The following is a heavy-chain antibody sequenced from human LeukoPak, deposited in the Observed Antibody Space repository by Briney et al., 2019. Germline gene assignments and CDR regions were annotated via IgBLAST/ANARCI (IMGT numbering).Heavy chain of an antibody. CDR1: GGTFSTYA. Sequence: GSSVKVSCKASGGTFSTYAISWVRQAPGQGLEWAGRIVPILGTANYAQNFQGRVTITADRSTTTAYMELSSLRSEDTAVYYCARVPQGSSWPYYFDYWGQGTLVTVSS. CDR3: ARVPQGSSWPYYFDY. V-gene: IGHV1-69*04. J-gene: IGHJ4*02. CDR2: IVPILGTA. D-gene: IGHD6-13*01.